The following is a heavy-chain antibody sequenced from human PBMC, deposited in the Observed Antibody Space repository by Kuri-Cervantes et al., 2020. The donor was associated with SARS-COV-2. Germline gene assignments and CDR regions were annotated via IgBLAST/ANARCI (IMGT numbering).Heavy chain of an antibody. D-gene: IGHD4-17*01. Sequence: GESLKISCAASGFTFSSYDMHWVRQAPGKGLVWVSRINSDGSSTSYADSVKGRFTISRDNAKNTLYLQMNSLRAEDTAVYYCARGGYGDYTYWYFDLWGRGTLVTVSS. CDR2: INSDGSST. CDR1: GFTFSSYD. V-gene: IGHV3-74*01. J-gene: IGHJ2*01. CDR3: ARGGYGDYTYWYFDL.